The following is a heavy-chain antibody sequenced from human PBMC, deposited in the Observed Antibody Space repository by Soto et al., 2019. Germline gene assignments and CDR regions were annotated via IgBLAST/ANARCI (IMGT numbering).Heavy chain of an antibody. V-gene: IGHV3-23*01. CDR2: ISRSGGCT. CDR1: GFTLSSYS. CDR3: AKWDSSSWYGFIPDENWFDP. Sequence: GGSLRLSCAVSGFTLSSYSMNWVRQAPGKGLGWVAFISRSGGCTYYADSVKGRFTVSRDNSKNTLHLQMNSLRAEDTAVYYCAKWDSSSWYGFIPDENWFDPWGQGTLVTVSS. J-gene: IGHJ5*02. D-gene: IGHD6-13*01.